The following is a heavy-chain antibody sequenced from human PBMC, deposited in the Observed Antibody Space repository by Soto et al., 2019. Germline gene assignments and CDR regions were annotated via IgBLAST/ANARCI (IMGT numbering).Heavy chain of an antibody. CDR1: GFTSSNYW. CDR3: ARVMDFWGGLGRGYQYPMDV. D-gene: IGHD3-3*01. V-gene: IGHV3-7*01. CDR2: IKRDGSET. J-gene: IGHJ6*02. Sequence: HPGGSLRLSCAASGFTSSNYWMSWVRQAPGKGLEWVANIKRDGSETHYADSVKGRFTISRDNAKKSLYLQMISLRVEDTAIYYCARVMDFWGGLGRGYQYPMDVWGQGTTVTVSS.